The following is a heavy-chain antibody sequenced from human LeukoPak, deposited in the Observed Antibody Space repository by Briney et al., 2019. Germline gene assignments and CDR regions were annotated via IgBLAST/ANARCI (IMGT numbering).Heavy chain of an antibody. CDR1: GGTFSSYA. V-gene: IGHV1-69*13. CDR2: IIPIFGTA. J-gene: IGHJ5*02. D-gene: IGHD2-2*02. CDR3: ARGVTEWWVVPAAISWFDP. Sequence: ASVKVSCKASGGTFSSYAISWVRQAPGQGLEWMGGIIPIFGTANYAQKFQGRVTITADESTSTAYMELSSLRSEDTAVYYCARGVTEWWVVPAAISWFDPWGQGTLVTVSS.